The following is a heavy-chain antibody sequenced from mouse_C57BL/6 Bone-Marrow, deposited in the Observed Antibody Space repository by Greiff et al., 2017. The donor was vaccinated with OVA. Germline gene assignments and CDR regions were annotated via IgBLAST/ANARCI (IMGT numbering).Heavy chain of an antibody. CDR3: ARQRGNDWYFDV. D-gene: IGHD2-1*01. J-gene: IGHJ1*03. Sequence: EVQRVESGGGLVQPGGSLKLSCAASGFTFSDYGMAWVRQAPRKGPEWVAFISNLAYSIYYADTVTGRFTISRENAKNTLYLEMSSLRSEDTAMYYCARQRGNDWYFDVWGTGTTVTVSS. CDR1: GFTFSDYG. CDR2: ISNLAYSI. V-gene: IGHV5-15*01.